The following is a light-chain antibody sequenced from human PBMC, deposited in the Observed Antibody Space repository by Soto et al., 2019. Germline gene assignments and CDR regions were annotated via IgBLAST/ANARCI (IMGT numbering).Light chain of an antibody. CDR3: QQHSNRLT. Sequence: EIVLTQSPATLSLSPGERATLSCRASQSVDSYLAWYQQKPGQAPRLLIFDASNRATGIPARFSGSGSGTDFTLTISRLEPGDFAVYYCQQHSNRLTFGGGTKVEIK. V-gene: IGKV3-11*01. J-gene: IGKJ4*01. CDR2: DAS. CDR1: QSVDSY.